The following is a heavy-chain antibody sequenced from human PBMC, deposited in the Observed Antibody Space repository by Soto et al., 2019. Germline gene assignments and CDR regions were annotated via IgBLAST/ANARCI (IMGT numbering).Heavy chain of an antibody. D-gene: IGHD2-15*01. Sequence: QVQLVESGGHVVHPGTSLRLSCEVSGFSFNSYAMHWVRQAPGKGLEWVAAITFDGSSQFYAGSVRGRFTISRDNSRNTLFLDMTSLRPEDTAMYFCAKDRPGYCSDGLCYEHFHYGMDVWGQGTTVTV. CDR3: AKDRPGYCSDGLCYEHFHYGMDV. V-gene: IGHV3-30*04. J-gene: IGHJ6*02. CDR1: GFSFNSYA. CDR2: ITFDGSSQ.